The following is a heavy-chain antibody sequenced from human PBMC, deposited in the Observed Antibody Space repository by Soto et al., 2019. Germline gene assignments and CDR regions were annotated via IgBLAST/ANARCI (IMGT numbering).Heavy chain of an antibody. CDR3: ARSIVVVTVLDY. J-gene: IGHJ4*02. Sequence: QVQLVQSGAEEKKPGASVKVSCKASGYTFTSYAMHWVRQAPGQRREWMGWINAGNGNTKYSQKFQGRVTITRDTSASTAYMELSSLRSEDTAVYYCARSIVVVTVLDYWGQGTLVTVSS. CDR2: INAGNGNT. D-gene: IGHD2-21*02. CDR1: GYTFTSYA. V-gene: IGHV1-3*05.